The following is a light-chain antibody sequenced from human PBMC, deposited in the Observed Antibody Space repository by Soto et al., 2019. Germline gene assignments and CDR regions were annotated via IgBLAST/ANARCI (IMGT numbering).Light chain of an antibody. CDR1: SSDVGGYNY. J-gene: IGLJ1*01. V-gene: IGLV2-8*01. CDR3: QSYDSTLSARYV. Sequence: QSALTQPPSASGSPGQSVTISCTGTSSDVGGYNYVSWYQQHPGKAPKLMIFEVSKRPSGVPDRFSGSKSGNTASLTVSGLRAEDEADYYCQSYDSTLSARYVFGTGTKVTVL. CDR2: EVS.